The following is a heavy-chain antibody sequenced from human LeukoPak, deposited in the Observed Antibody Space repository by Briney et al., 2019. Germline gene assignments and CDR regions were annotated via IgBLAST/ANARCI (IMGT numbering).Heavy chain of an antibody. Sequence: GGSLRLSCAASGFTVSSNYMSWVRQAPGKGLEWVSVIYSGGSTYYADSVKGRFTISRDNAKNSLYLQMNSLRAEDTALYYCARADTYYYGSGSCDWGQGTLVTVSS. V-gene: IGHV3-53*01. CDR2: IYSGGST. CDR1: GFTVSSNY. D-gene: IGHD3-10*01. J-gene: IGHJ4*02. CDR3: ARADTYYYGSGSCD.